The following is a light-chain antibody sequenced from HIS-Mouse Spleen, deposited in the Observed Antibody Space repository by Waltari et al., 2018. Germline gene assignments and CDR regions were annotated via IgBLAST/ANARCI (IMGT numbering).Light chain of an antibody. Sequence: QSALTQPRSVSGSPGQSVTISCPGTSSDVGGYNYVSLYQQHPGKAPKLMIYDVSKRPPGVPDRFSGSKSGNTASLTISGLQAEDEADYYCCSYAGSYTWVFGGGTKLTVL. J-gene: IGLJ2*01. V-gene: IGLV2-11*01. CDR1: SSDVGGYNY. CDR3: CSYAGSYTWV. CDR2: DVS.